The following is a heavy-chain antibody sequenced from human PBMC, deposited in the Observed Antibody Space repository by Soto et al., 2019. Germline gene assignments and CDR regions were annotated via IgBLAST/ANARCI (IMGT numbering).Heavy chain of an antibody. J-gene: IGHJ4*02. V-gene: IGHV4-61*01. Sequence: QVQLQESGPGLVKPSETLSLTCTVSGGSVSSGSYYWSWIRQPPGKGLEWIGYIYYSGSTNYNPSLKSRVTISVDTSKNQFSLKLSSVTAADTAVYYCATGNLVATIFHYWGQGTLVTVSS. CDR1: GGSVSSGSYY. D-gene: IGHD5-12*01. CDR2: IYYSGST. CDR3: ATGNLVATIFHY.